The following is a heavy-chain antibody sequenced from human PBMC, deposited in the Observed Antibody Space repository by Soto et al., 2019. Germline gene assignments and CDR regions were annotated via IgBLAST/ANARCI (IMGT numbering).Heavy chain of an antibody. CDR1: GYTFTSYD. J-gene: IGHJ6*02. V-gene: IGHV1-8*01. CDR2: MNPNSGNT. CDR3: ARIEEYYYYGMDV. Sequence: SVKFCCKSSGYTFTSYDINWLRQATGQGLEWMGWMNPNSGNTGYAQKFQGRVTMTRNTSISTAYMELSSLRSEDTAVYYCARIEEYYYYGMDVWGQGTKVTVYS.